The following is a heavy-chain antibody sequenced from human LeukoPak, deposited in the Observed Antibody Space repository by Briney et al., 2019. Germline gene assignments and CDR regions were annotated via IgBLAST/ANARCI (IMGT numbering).Heavy chain of an antibody. J-gene: IGHJ4*02. V-gene: IGHV3-72*01. CDR1: GFSFSVYY. CDR2: IRNKENRYST. Sequence: GGSLRLSCAASGFSFSVYYIAWGPQAPARGVGRVCLIRNKENRYSTEYGASVKGRVTISRDDSKNLMYLEMKSLKSEDTAVYYCVGGYDYWGQGTLVTVSS. D-gene: IGHD2-15*01. CDR3: VGGYDY.